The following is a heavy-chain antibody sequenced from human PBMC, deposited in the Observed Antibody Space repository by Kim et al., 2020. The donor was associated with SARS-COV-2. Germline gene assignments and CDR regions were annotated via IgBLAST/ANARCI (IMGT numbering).Heavy chain of an antibody. J-gene: IGHJ6*01. Sequence: GGSLRLSCAASGFTFSDYAIHWVRQAPGKGLEWLAVISYDGTYKFYADSVKGRFTISRDDPKNTLYLEMNSLTTDDTAVYYCAKNQKMFRPSHYGMDVWGQGTAVAVSS. V-gene: IGHV3-30-3*02. CDR2: ISYDGTYK. CDR3: AKNQKMFRPSHYGMDV. CDR1: GFTFSDYA. D-gene: IGHD3-10*02.